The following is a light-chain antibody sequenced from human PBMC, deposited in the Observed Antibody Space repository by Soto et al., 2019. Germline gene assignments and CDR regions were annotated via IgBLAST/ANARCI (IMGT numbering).Light chain of an antibody. CDR2: DVN. CDR1: SSDVGAYNF. Sequence: SALTQPASVSGSPGQSITISCTGTSSDVGAYNFVSWYQQHPGKAPKLIIYDVNNRPSEVSNRFSGSKSGNTALLTISGLQAEDEGDYYCSSFTTGVNYVFGIGTKVTVL. V-gene: IGLV2-14*03. CDR3: SSFTTGVNYV. J-gene: IGLJ1*01.